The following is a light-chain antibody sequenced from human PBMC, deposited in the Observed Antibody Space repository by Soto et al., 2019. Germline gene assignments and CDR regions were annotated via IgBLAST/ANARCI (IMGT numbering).Light chain of an antibody. J-gene: IGLJ1*01. CDR2: EVS. CDR1: SSDIGGYNF. V-gene: IGLV2-14*01. Sequence: QSALTQPASVSGSPGQSITISCTGTSSDIGGYNFVSWYHQHPGKAPKLMIYEVSNRPSGVSDRFSGSKSGNTASLTISGLQAGDEADYYCSSFRSGTTLFGTGTKVTVL. CDR3: SSFRSGTTL.